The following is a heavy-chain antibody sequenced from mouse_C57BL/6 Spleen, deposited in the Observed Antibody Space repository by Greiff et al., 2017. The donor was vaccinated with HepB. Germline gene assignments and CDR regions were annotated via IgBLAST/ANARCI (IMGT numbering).Heavy chain of an antibody. CDR2: ISYDGSN. Sequence: ESGPGLVKPSQSLSLTCSVTGYSITSGYYWNWIRQFPGNKLEWMGYISYDGSNNYNPSLKNRISITRDKSKNQFFLKLNSVTTEDTATYYCARGDYDAMDYWGQGTSVTVSS. J-gene: IGHJ4*01. CDR1: GYSITSGYY. V-gene: IGHV3-6*01. CDR3: ARGDYDAMDY.